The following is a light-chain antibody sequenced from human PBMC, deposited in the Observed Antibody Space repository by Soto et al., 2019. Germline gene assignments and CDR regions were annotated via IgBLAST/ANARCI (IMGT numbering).Light chain of an antibody. CDR2: GAS. J-gene: IGKJ1*01. V-gene: IGKV3-20*01. CDR1: QSVSSNY. Sequence: EIVLTQSPGTLSLSPGERATLSCRASQSVSSNYLAWHQQKPGQAPRLLIYGASSRATGIPDRFSGSGSGTDFTFTISRLEPEDFAVYYCQQYISSPLTFGQGTKVEIK. CDR3: QQYISSPLT.